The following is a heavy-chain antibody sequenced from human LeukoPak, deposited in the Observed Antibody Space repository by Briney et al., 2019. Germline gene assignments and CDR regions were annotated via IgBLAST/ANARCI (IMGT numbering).Heavy chain of an antibody. J-gene: IGHJ6*02. D-gene: IGHD2-2*01. CDR3: ARDPSDCSTTSCYGALSYYYTMDV. CDR1: GFIFSSYD. CDR2: TWYDGSSI. V-gene: IGHV3-33*01. Sequence: PGTSLRLSCAASGFIFSSYDMHWVRQAPGKGLEWVAVTWYDGSSIYHAASVKGRFTISRDNSKNTVYLQMNSLRAEDTAVYYCARDPSDCSTTSCYGALSYYYTMDVWGQGTTVTVSS.